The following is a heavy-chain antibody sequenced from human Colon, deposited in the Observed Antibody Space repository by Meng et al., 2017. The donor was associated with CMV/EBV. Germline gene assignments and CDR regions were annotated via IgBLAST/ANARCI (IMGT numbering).Heavy chain of an antibody. J-gene: IGHJ4*02. D-gene: IGHD1-20*01. CDR1: GFNFNAYA. CDR2: ISGYGGST. Sequence: GGSLRLSCVPSGFNFNAYAMSWVRQAPGKGLEWVSTISGYGGSTYYADSVKGRFTISRDSSLYLQMNSLRVEDTAVYFCVKGGITAATAYRGQGTLVTVSS. CDR3: VKGGITAATAY. V-gene: IGHV3-23*01.